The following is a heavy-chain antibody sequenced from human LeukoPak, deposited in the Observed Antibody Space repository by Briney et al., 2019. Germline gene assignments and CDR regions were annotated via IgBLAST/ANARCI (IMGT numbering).Heavy chain of an antibody. Sequence: GGSLRLSCAASGFTFSGYAMSWVRQAPGKGLQWVSAISGSGGSTYYADSVKSRFTISRDNSKNTLYLQMNSLRAEDTAVYYCAKDRMVATSYGDYWGQGTLVTVSS. CDR1: GFTFSGYA. V-gene: IGHV3-23*01. J-gene: IGHJ4*02. CDR3: AKDRMVATSYGDY. CDR2: ISGSGGST. D-gene: IGHD5-12*01.